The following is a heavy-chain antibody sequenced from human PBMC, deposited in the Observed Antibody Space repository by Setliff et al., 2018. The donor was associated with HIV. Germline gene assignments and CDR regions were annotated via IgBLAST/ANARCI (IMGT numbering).Heavy chain of an antibody. CDR3: ARRSIVGVTRGFYYYGLDV. CDR2: IYYSGRT. J-gene: IGHJ6*02. V-gene: IGHV4-61*05. Sequence: SETLSLTCTVSGDSIISSRNFWGWIRQPPGKGLEWIGSIYYSGRTNYNPSLDSRVTMSVDTSKTQVSLRLTSVPAADTAGYYCARRSIVGVTRGFYYYGLDVWGQGTTVTVSS. D-gene: IGHD1-26*01. CDR1: GDSIISSRNF.